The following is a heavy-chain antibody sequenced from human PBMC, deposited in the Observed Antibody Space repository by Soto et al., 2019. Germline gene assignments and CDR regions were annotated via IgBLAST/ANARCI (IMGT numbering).Heavy chain of an antibody. J-gene: IGHJ4*02. CDR2: ISYGGSNK. CDR3: AKDLAALAVAGLPIDY. Sequence: PGGSLRLSCAASGFTFSSYGMHWVRQAPGKGLERVAVISYGGSNKYYADSVKGRFTISRDNSKNTLYLQMNSLRAEDTAVYYCAKDLAALAVAGLPIDYWGQGTLVTVSS. D-gene: IGHD6-19*01. V-gene: IGHV3-30*18. CDR1: GFTFSSYG.